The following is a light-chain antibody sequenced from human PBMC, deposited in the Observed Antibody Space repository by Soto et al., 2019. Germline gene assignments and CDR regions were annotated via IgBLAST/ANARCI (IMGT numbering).Light chain of an antibody. Sequence: DVVVTQSPLSLPVTLGQAASISCRSSQSLVYSDGNTYLSWFQQRPGQSPRRLIYKVSNRDSGVPDRFSGRGSGTDFTLKISRVEAEDVGVYYCMQGTHWPPITFGQGTRLEI. CDR3: MQGTHWPPIT. J-gene: IGKJ5*01. CDR2: KVS. V-gene: IGKV2-30*01. CDR1: QSLVYSDGNTY.